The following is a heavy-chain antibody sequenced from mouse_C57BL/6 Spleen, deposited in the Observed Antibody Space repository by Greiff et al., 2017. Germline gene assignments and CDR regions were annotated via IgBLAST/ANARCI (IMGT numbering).Heavy chain of an antibody. CDR1: GYSITSDY. V-gene: IGHV3-8*01. J-gene: IGHJ4*01. CDR3: ARRRDGYRYAMDY. Sequence: VQLQQSGPGLAKPSQTLSLTCSVTGYSITSDYWNWIRKFPGNKLEYMGYISYSGSTYSNPSLKSRISITRDTSKNQYYLQLNSVTTEDTATYYCARRRDGYRYAMDYWGQGTSVTVSS. D-gene: IGHD2-3*01. CDR2: ISYSGST.